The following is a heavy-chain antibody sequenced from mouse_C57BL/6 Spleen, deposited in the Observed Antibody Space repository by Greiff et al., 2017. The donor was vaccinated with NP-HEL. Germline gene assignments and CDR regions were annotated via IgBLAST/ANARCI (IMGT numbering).Heavy chain of an antibody. J-gene: IGHJ4*01. CDR1: GFTITDDY. CDR2: IDPEYGAT. Sequence: VQLQQSGAELVRPGASVKLSCTASGFTITDDYMHWVKQWPAQGLEWIGWIDPEYGATEYASKFQGKATITAATSANTAYLQLSILTSEDTADYYCTPLKTAQATSYYYAMDYWGQGTSVTVSS. D-gene: IGHD3-2*02. CDR3: TPLKTAQATSYYYAMDY. V-gene: IGHV14-4*01.